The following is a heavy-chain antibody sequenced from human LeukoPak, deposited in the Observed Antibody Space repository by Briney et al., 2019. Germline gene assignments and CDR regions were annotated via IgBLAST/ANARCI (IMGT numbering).Heavy chain of an antibody. CDR1: GGSISSYY. CDR3: ERGLVPADEGAFEI. D-gene: IGHD2-2*01. J-gene: IGHJ3*02. V-gene: IGHV4-4*07. CDR2: IYTSGST. Sequence: PSETLSLTCTVSGGSISSYYWSWILQPAGKGLEWIGRIYTSGSTNYNPSLTSRVTMSVDTSKNQFSLKLSSVTAADTAAYSFERGLVPADEGAFEIWGQGTMVTVSS.